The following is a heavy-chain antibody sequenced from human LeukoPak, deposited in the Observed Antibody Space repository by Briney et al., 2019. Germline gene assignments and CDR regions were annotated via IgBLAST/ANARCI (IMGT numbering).Heavy chain of an antibody. CDR2: ISYSGSI. V-gene: IGHV4-59*01. Sequence: SETLSLTCTVSGVSISNYYWSWIRQPPGKGLDWIGYISYSGSISYKSSLESRITISRDTAKNQFSLNLTSVTAADTAVYYCARVRLSGSFFDDWGQGTPVTVSS. CDR1: GVSISNYY. CDR3: ARVRLSGSFFDD. D-gene: IGHD3-10*01. J-gene: IGHJ4*02.